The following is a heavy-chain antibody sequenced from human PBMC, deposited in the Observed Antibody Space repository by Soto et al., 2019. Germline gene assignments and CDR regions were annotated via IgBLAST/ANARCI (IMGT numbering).Heavy chain of an antibody. D-gene: IGHD3-10*01. CDR2: IYYSGST. V-gene: IGHV4-39*01. Sequence: PSETLSLTCTVSGGSISSSSHYWGWIRQPPGKGLEWIGSIYYSGSTYYNPSLKSRVTISVDTSKNQFSLKLSSVTAADTAVYYCARHPSSSYCYGSGNLWRFDPWGQGTLVTVSS. CDR1: GGSISSSSHY. CDR3: ARHPSSSYCYGSGNLWRFDP. J-gene: IGHJ5*02.